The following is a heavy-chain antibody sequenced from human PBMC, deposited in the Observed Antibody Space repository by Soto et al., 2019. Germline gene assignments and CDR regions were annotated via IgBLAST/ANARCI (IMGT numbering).Heavy chain of an antibody. CDR1: GYTLTELS. CDR2: FDPEDGET. Sequence: ASVKVSCKVSGYTLTELSMHWVRQAPGKGLEWMGGFDPEDGETIYAQKFQGRVTMTEDTSTDTAYMELSSLRSGDTAVYYCATRLLDSGYDVRADAEYFQHWGQGTLVTVSS. D-gene: IGHD5-12*01. V-gene: IGHV1-24*01. J-gene: IGHJ1*01. CDR3: ATRLLDSGYDVRADAEYFQH.